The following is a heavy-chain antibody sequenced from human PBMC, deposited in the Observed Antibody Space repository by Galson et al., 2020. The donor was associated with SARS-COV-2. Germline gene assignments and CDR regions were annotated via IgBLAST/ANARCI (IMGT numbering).Heavy chain of an antibody. J-gene: IGHJ4*02. CDR3: ARNCGTGTTGCDY. D-gene: IGHD1-1*01. Sequence: SLTCAISGDSISSDIAAWNWIRQSPSRGLEWLGRTFYRSKWYNGYAVTVRSRITINPDTSKNQFSLQLTSVTPEDTAVYYCARNCGTGTTGCDYWGQGTLVTVSS. CDR1: GDSISSDIAA. V-gene: IGHV6-1*01. CDR2: TFYRSKWYN.